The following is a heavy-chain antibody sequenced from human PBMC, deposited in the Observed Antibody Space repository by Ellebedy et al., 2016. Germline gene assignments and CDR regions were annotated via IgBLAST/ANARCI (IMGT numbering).Heavy chain of an antibody. D-gene: IGHD3-22*01. Sequence: ASVKVSXKASGYTFTGYYMHWVRQAPGQGLEWMGWINPNSGGTNYAQKFQGWVTMTRDTSISTAYMELSRLRSDDTAVYYCAREGENDSSGYYYDYWGQGTLVTVSS. J-gene: IGHJ4*02. CDR1: GYTFTGYY. CDR2: INPNSGGT. CDR3: AREGENDSSGYYYDY. V-gene: IGHV1-2*04.